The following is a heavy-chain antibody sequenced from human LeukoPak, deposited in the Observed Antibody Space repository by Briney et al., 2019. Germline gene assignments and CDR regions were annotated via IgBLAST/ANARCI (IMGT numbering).Heavy chain of an antibody. CDR3: AKDPHYDSSGYYED. CDR1: GFTFSSYA. Sequence: GGSLRLSCAASGFTFSSYAMSWVRQAPGKGLEWVSAISGSGGSTYYADSVKGRFTISRDNSKNTLYLQMNSLRAENTAVYYCAKDPHYDSSGYYEDWGQGTLVTVSS. V-gene: IGHV3-23*01. J-gene: IGHJ4*02. D-gene: IGHD3-22*01. CDR2: ISGSGGST.